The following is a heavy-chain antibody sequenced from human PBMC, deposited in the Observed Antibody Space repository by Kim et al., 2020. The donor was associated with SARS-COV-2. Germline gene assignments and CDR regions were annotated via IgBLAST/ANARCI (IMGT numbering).Heavy chain of an antibody. CDR2: IHYGGSA. CDR1: GDSIRGHS. D-gene: IGHD4-17*01. J-gene: IGHJ4*02. V-gene: IGHV4-59*06. Sequence: SETLSLTCTVSGDSIRGHSWTWIRQPPGKGLECIGYIHYGGSAYYNPSLSSRLSMSVDTSKNHLSLRLTSVTAADTAIYHCASLQFYNGDLASPGSDPFYFHHWGQGILVTVST. CDR3: ASLQFYNGDLASPGSDPFYFHH.